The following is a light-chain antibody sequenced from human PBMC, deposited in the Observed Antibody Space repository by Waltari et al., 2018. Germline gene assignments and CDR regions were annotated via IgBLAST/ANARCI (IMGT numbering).Light chain of an antibody. Sequence: IVMTQSPATLSVSPGERATLPCRASQSVSGHLAWYQQKPGQAPRLIIHGAFTRATGIPARFSGSGSGTEFSLTISSLQSEDFAIYYCQQYYDWPPWTFGQGTKVEI. CDR1: QSVSGH. V-gene: IGKV3D-15*01. CDR3: QQYYDWPPWT. CDR2: GAF. J-gene: IGKJ1*01.